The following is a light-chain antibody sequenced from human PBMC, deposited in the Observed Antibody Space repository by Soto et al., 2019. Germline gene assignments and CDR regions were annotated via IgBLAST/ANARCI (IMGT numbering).Light chain of an antibody. CDR2: DVN. CDR1: SSDVGGYNY. Sequence: QSALTQPASVSGSPGQSITISCTGTSSDVGGYNYVSWYQQLPGQAPKLIVYDVNNRPSGVSYRFSASKSGNTASLHISGLQADDEADYYCSSYSSSNTLLFGGGTKVTVL. V-gene: IGLV2-14*03. CDR3: SSYSSSNTLL. J-gene: IGLJ2*01.